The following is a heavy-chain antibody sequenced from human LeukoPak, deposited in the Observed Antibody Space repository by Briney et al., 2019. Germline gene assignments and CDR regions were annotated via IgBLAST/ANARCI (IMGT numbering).Heavy chain of an antibody. CDR1: GFTFSSYE. Sequence: GGSLRLSCAASGFTFSSYEMNWVRQAPGKGLEWVSYISDSGSTIYHADSVRGRFTISRDNSRNTLYLQMNSLRVEDTALYYCAKKIRHLTEASAFDIWGLGTMVTVSS. CDR2: ISDSGSTI. CDR3: AKKIRHLTEASAFDI. D-gene: IGHD4-17*01. V-gene: IGHV3-48*03. J-gene: IGHJ3*02.